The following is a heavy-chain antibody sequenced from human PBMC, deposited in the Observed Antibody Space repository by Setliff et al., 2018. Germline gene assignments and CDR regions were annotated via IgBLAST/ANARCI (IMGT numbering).Heavy chain of an antibody. V-gene: IGHV3-7*01. CDR2: IKQDGSEK. J-gene: IGHJ4*02. Sequence: LRLSCVVSGFTFSSYAMSWVRQAPGKGLEWVANIKQDGSEKYYVDSVKGRFTISRDNAKNSLYLQMNSLRAEDTAVYYCARDGGEYWGQGTLVTVSS. CDR3: ARDGGEY. D-gene: IGHD3-16*01. CDR1: GFTFSSYA.